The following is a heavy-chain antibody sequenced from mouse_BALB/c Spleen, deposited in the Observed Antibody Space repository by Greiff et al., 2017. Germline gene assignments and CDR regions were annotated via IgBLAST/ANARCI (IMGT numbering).Heavy chain of an antibody. V-gene: IGHV14-3*02. Sequence: VHVKQSGAELVKPGASVKLSCTASGFNIKDTYMHWVKQRPEQGLEWIGRIDPANGNTKYDPKFQGKATITADTSSNTAYLQLSSLTSEDTAVYYCARGMITYYAMDYWGQGTSVTVSS. D-gene: IGHD2-4*01. J-gene: IGHJ4*01. CDR1: GFNIKDTY. CDR3: ARGMITYYAMDY. CDR2: IDPANGNT.